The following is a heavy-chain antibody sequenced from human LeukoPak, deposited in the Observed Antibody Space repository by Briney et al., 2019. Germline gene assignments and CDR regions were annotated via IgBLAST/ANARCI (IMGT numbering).Heavy chain of an antibody. Sequence: GRSLRLSCAASGFNFDDYAMHWVRQAPGKGLEWVSGISWNSRSIGYADSVKGRFTISRDNAKNSLYLQMNSLRAEDTALYYCAKDPGYSGSYYFDYWGQGTLVTVSS. V-gene: IGHV3-9*01. CDR1: GFNFDDYA. J-gene: IGHJ4*02. CDR2: ISWNSRSI. CDR3: AKDPGYSGSYYFDY. D-gene: IGHD1-26*01.